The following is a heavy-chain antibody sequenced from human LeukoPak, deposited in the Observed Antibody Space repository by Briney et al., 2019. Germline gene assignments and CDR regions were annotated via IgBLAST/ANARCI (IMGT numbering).Heavy chain of an antibody. D-gene: IGHD2-15*01. CDR3: ARDLQDIVVVVAAKYYYYYGMGV. Sequence: GGSLRLSCAASGFTFSSYSMNWVRQAPGKGLEWVSSISSSSSYIYYADSVKGRFTISRDNAKNSLYLQMNSLRAEDTAVYYCARDLQDIVVVVAAKYYYYYGMGVWGQGTTVTVSS. J-gene: IGHJ6*02. V-gene: IGHV3-21*01. CDR1: GFTFSSYS. CDR2: ISSSSSYI.